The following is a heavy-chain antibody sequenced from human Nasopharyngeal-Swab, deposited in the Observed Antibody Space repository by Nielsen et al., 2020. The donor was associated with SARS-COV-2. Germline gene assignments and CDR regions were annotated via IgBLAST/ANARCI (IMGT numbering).Heavy chain of an antibody. CDR2: MSGTGDNT. CDR1: GFTFNSYA. D-gene: IGHD2-15*01. CDR3: AKDSGAGFCDGGSCIPTNH. V-gene: IGHV3-23*01. Sequence: GESLNIPCAASGFTFNSYAMNWVRQAPARGLDWVSGMSGTGDNTYYAASVKGRFTISRDSSKNTLYLQMNSLRAEDTAVYYCAKDSGAGFCDGGSCIPTNHWGQGTLVTVSS. J-gene: IGHJ5*02.